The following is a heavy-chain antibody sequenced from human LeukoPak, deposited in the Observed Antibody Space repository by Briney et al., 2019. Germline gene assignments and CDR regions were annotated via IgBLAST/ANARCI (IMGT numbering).Heavy chain of an antibody. CDR1: GGSFSGYY. CDR3: ARGSSLRFLGDDY. V-gene: IGHV4-34*01. Sequence: SETLSLTCAVYGGSFSGYYWSWIRQPPGKGLEWIGEINHSGSTNYNPSLKSRVTISVDTSKNQFSLNLSSVTAADTAVYYCARGSSLRFLGDDYWGQGTLVTVSS. J-gene: IGHJ4*02. CDR2: INHSGST. D-gene: IGHD3-3*01.